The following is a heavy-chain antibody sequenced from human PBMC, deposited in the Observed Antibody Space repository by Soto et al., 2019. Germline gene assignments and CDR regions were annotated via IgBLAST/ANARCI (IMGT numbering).Heavy chain of an antibody. CDR2: VHYSGST. D-gene: IGHD1-26*01. Sequence: SETLSLTCTVSGGSISSGGYYWSWIRQHPGKGLEWIGYVHYSGSTYYNPSLKSRVTISVDTSKNQFSLKLSSVTAADTAAYYCARGRSPRVESYYFDYWRQGTLVTVSS. J-gene: IGHJ4*02. CDR1: GGSISSGGYY. CDR3: ARGRSPRVESYYFDY. V-gene: IGHV4-31*03.